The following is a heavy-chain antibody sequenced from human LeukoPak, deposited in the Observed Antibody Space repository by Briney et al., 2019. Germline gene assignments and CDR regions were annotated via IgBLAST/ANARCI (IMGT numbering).Heavy chain of an antibody. CDR2: MNPNTGRT. CDR1: RYTFTSYD. V-gene: IGHV1-8*01. J-gene: IGHJ4*02. D-gene: IGHD3-10*01. CDR3: ARLSQTPDYYTLGGYYYLGY. Sequence: ASVKVSFKASRYTFTSYDINWVREAAGHGLEWVGWMNPNTGRTGYAQKFQGRITMTRDTSINTAYMELTKLRSEDTAIYYCARLSQTPDYYTLGGYYYLGYWGQGTPVTVSS.